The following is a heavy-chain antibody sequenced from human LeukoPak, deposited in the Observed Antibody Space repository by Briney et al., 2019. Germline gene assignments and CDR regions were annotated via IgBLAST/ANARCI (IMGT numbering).Heavy chain of an antibody. J-gene: IGHJ6*03. CDR3: AKTADYYYHMDV. V-gene: IGHV3-23*01. Sequence: GGSLRLACAASGFTFSSYGMSSVRQAPGKGLELVSAISGSGGSTYYADSVKGRFTISRDNSKNTLYLQMNSLRAEDTAVYYCAKTADYYYHMDVWGKGTTVTISS. CDR1: GFTFSSYG. CDR2: ISGSGGST.